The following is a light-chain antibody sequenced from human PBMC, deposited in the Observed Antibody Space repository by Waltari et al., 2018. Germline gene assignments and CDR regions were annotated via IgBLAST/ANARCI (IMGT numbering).Light chain of an antibody. CDR3: QQYNGYFTWT. V-gene: IGKV1-33*01. J-gene: IGKJ1*01. Sequence: DIQMTQSPSSLSASVGDGVTIPCQASQDIANYLNWYQQKPGKAPKLLVYDASNLHSGVPSRFSGSGSGTHFTFTITGLQPDDFATYYCQQYNGYFTWTFGQGTKVEIK. CDR2: DAS. CDR1: QDIANY.